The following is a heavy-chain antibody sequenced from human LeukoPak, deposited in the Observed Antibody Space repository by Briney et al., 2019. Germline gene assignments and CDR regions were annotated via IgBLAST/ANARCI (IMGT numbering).Heavy chain of an antibody. CDR2: ILYTGRT. V-gene: IGHV4-59*01. CDR1: GVSIGRDY. J-gene: IGHJ4*02. CDR3: ARAEGDYPFDH. Sequence: SETLSLTCTVSGVSIGRDYWGWIRQPPGKGLEWIGYILYTGRTNYNPSLKSRVTVSVDTSKNQFSVKLSSVTAADTAVYYCARAEGDYPFDHWGQGTLVTVSS. D-gene: IGHD3-16*01.